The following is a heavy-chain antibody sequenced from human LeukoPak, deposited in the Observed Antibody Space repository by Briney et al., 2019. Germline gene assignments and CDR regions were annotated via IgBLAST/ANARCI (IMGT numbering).Heavy chain of an antibody. CDR2: IYFSRTT. Sequence: PSETLSLTCTVSGGSISNYYWSWIRQPPGGGLEWIGYIYFSRTTKYNPSLKSRVTISVDSSKNQFSLKLSSVTAADTAVYYCARGRWELPYWGQGTLVTVSS. D-gene: IGHD1-26*01. J-gene: IGHJ4*02. CDR3: ARGRWELPY. V-gene: IGHV4-59*12. CDR1: GGSISNYY.